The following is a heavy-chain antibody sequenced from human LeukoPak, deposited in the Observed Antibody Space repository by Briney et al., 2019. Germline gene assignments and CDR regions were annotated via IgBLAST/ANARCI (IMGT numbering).Heavy chain of an antibody. J-gene: IGHJ4*02. CDR3: AKDFGSRGYTF. CDR1: GFTFSSYA. CDR2: ISSSGGST. Sequence: PGGSLRLSCAASGFTFSSYAMSWVRQAPGKGLEWVSSISSSGGSTYYADSGKGRFTISRDNSKTTLYLQMNSLRAEETAVYFCAKDFGSRGYTFWGQGTLVTVSS. D-gene: IGHD5-12*01. V-gene: IGHV3-23*01.